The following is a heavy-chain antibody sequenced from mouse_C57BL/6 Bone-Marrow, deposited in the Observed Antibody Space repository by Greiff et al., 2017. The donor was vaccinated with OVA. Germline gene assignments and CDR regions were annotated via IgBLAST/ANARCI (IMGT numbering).Heavy chain of an antibody. J-gene: IGHJ2*01. Sequence: EVQVVESGGGLVKPGGSLKLSCAASGFTFSSYAMSWVRQTPEKRLEWVATISDGGSYTYYPDNVKGRFTISRDNAKNNLYLQMSHRKSEDSAMYYCARGTTAFFDYWGQGTTLTVSS. CDR1: GFTFSSYA. D-gene: IGHD1-2*01. CDR3: ARGTTAFFDY. CDR2: ISDGGSYT. V-gene: IGHV5-4*01.